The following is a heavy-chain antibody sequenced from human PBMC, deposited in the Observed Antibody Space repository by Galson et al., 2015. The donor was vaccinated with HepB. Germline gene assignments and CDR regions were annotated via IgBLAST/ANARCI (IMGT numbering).Heavy chain of an antibody. Sequence: SVKVSCKASGGTFSHTAISWVRQAPGQGLEWLGGIIPIVDKPYIAQKFRGRLTITADASTHTVYMELDSLRSEDTAFYFCARDRSTSEPYDAFDVWGQGTMLTVSS. V-gene: IGHV1-69*13. CDR2: IIPIVDKP. D-gene: IGHD1-14*01. CDR1: GGTFSHTA. CDR3: ARDRSTSEPYDAFDV. J-gene: IGHJ3*01.